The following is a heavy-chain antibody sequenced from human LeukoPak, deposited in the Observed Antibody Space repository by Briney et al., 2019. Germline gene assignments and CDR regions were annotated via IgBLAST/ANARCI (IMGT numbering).Heavy chain of an antibody. J-gene: IGHJ4*02. CDR2: INHSGST. V-gene: IGHV4-39*07. Sequence: SETLSLTCTVSGGSISSSSYYWGWIRQPPGKGLEWIGEINHSGSTNYNPSLKSRVTISVDTSKNQFSLKLSSVTAADTAVYYCARTGTTPSTKENDYWGQGTLVTVSS. D-gene: IGHD1-14*01. CDR1: GGSISSSSYY. CDR3: ARTGTTPSTKENDY.